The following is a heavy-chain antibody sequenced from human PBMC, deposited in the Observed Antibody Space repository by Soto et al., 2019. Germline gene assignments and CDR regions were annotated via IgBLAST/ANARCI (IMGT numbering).Heavy chain of an antibody. J-gene: IGHJ4*02. Sequence: QVQLVQSGAEVKKPGASVKVSCKASGYTFISYAMYWVRQAPGQRPEWMGWINAGNGNTKYSQKFQGRVTITRDTSASTAYMELSSLRSEDTAVYYCARDMGFGLSDYWGQGTLVTVSS. D-gene: IGHD3-10*01. CDR3: ARDMGFGLSDY. V-gene: IGHV1-3*01. CDR2: INAGNGNT. CDR1: GYTFISYA.